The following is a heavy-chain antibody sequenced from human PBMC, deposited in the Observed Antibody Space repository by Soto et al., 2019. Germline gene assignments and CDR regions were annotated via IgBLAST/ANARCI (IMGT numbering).Heavy chain of an antibody. J-gene: IGHJ4*02. CDR3: TRAQAWAIHDY. CDR2: INPSSGST. Sequence: QVQLVQSGAEVKKPGASVKISCTASGYTFSSYYIHWVRQAPGQGLEWMGTINPSSGSTTYTQKFQGRVTMTRDTSTSTVYMELSSLRSEDTAVYHCTRAQAWAIHDYWGQGTLVTVSS. CDR1: GYTFSSYY. V-gene: IGHV1-46*03. D-gene: IGHD5-18*01.